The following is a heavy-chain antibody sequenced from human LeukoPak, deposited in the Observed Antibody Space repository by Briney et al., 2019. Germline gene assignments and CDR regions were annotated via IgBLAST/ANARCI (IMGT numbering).Heavy chain of an antibody. Sequence: GSLRLSCAASGFTFSSYSMNWVRQAPGKGLEWVSSISSSSSYIYYADSVKGRFTISRDNAKNSLYLQMNSLRAEDTAVYYCARGHPKFEYSSSWYSAYPAGYYFDYWGQGTLVTVSS. CDR2: ISSSSSYI. D-gene: IGHD6-13*01. CDR1: GFTFSSYS. CDR3: ARGHPKFEYSSSWYSAYPAGYYFDY. V-gene: IGHV3-21*01. J-gene: IGHJ4*02.